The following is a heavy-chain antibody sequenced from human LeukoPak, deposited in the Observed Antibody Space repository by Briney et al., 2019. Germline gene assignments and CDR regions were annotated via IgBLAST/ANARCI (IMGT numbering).Heavy chain of an antibody. V-gene: IGHV3-48*04. CDR2: ISSRSSTI. CDR1: GFMFNDYS. J-gene: IGHJ4*02. CDR3: AGGGGVWFGGFGFGDY. Sequence: GGSLRLSCVGSGFMFNDYSLNWVRQAPGKGPEWVSYISSRSSTIYYADSVKGRFTISRDNAKNSLYLQMNSLRAEDTAVYYCAGGGGVWFGGFGFGDYWGQGTLVTVSS. D-gene: IGHD3-10*01.